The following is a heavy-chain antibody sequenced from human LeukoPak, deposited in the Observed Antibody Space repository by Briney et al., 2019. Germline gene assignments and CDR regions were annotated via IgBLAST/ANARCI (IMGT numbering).Heavy chain of an antibody. D-gene: IGHD6-13*01. CDR3: ARHVRPYSSSWYLDY. CDR1: GGSISSSNW. J-gene: IGHJ4*02. V-gene: IGHV4-4*02. CDR2: IYHSGST. Sequence: PSGTLSLTCAVSGGSISSSNWWSWVRQPPGKGLEWIGEIYHSGSTNYNPSLKSRVTISVDKSKNQFSLKLSSVNASDTAMYYCARHVRPYSSSWYLDYWAQGILVTVSS.